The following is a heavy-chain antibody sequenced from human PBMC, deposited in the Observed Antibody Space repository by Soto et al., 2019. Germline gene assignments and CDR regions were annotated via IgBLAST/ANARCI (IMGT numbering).Heavy chain of an antibody. D-gene: IGHD3-10*01. J-gene: IGHJ3*02. CDR1: GYTFTSYA. CDR3: ARSPYTLMVRGVTAFDI. Sequence: ASVKVSCKASGYTFTSYAMHWVRQAPGQRLEWMGWINAGNGNTKYSQKFQGRVTITRDTSASTAYMELSSLRSEDTAVYYCARSPYTLMVRGVTAFDIWGQGTMVTVS. CDR2: INAGNGNT. V-gene: IGHV1-3*01.